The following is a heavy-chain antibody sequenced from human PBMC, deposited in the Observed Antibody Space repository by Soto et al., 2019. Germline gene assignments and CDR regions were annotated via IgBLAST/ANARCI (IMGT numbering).Heavy chain of an antibody. D-gene: IGHD3-10*01. V-gene: IGHV4-61*08. J-gene: IGHJ3*02. CDR1: GGSISSGVHY. Sequence: PSETLSLTCTVSGGSISSGVHYWSWIRQHPGKGLEWIGYIYYSGSTNYNPSLKSRVTISVDTSKNQFSLKLSPVTAADTAVYYCARRYGVAFDIWGQGTMVTVSS. CDR3: ARRYGVAFDI. CDR2: IYYSGST.